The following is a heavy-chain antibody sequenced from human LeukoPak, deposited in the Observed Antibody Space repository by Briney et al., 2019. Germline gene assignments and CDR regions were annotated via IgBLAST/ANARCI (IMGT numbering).Heavy chain of an antibody. V-gene: IGHV3-30-3*01. J-gene: IGHJ4*02. D-gene: IGHD6-13*01. CDR3: AREGAAAGFDY. Sequence: GSLRLSCAASGFTFSSYTMHWVRQAPGKGLEWVAVKSYDGSNKYYADSVKSRFTISRDNSKNTLYLQMNSLRAEDTAVYYCAREGAAAGFDYWGQGTLVTVSS. CDR2: KSYDGSNK. CDR1: GFTFSSYT.